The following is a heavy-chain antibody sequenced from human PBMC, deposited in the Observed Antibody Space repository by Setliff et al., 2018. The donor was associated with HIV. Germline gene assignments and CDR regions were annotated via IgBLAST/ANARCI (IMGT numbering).Heavy chain of an antibody. CDR2: MYYDGVTT. J-gene: IGHJ4*02. Sequence: GGSLRLSCEASGFNVEKSGMHWIRQAPGKGLEWAAVMYYDGVTTYYADSVKGRFTISRDGSKNMIFLQMNSLRVDDTAVYYCARGRVLEWLLNHWGQGTRVTVSS. V-gene: IGHV3-30*12. CDR1: GFNVEKSG. CDR3: ARGRVLEWLLNH. D-gene: IGHD3-3*01.